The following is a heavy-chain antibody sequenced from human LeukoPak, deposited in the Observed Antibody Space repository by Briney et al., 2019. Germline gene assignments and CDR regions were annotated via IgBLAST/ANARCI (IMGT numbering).Heavy chain of an antibody. CDR1: GFTFSSYA. Sequence: GGSLRLSCAASGFTFSSYAMHWVRQAPGKGLEWVAVISYDGSNKYYADSVKGRFTISRDNSKNTLYLQMNSLRAEDRAVYYCAKLLGGGYKDAFDIWGQGTMVTVSS. CDR3: AKLLGGGYKDAFDI. CDR2: ISYDGSNK. V-gene: IGHV3-30-3*01. D-gene: IGHD3-22*01. J-gene: IGHJ3*02.